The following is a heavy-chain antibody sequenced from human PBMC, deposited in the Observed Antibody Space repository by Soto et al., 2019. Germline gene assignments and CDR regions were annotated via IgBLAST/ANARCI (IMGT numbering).Heavy chain of an antibody. Sequence: QVQLVQSGAEVKKPGASVKVSCKASGYTFTSYAISWVRRAPGQGLEWMGWISAYNGNTNYAQRLQGRVTMTTDTSTSTAYVERRSLRSDDTAVYYCARDAPPEDYWGQGTLVTVSS. J-gene: IGHJ4*02. CDR3: ARDAPPEDY. CDR1: GYTFTSYA. CDR2: ISAYNGNT. V-gene: IGHV1-18*01.